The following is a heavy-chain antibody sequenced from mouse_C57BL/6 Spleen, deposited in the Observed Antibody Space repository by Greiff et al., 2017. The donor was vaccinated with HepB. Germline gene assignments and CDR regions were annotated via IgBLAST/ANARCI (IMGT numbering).Heavy chain of an antibody. V-gene: IGHV1-82*01. D-gene: IGHD1-1*01. CDR3: ARGGGYYGSSHFFDY. CDR1: GYAFSSSW. CDR2: IYPGDGDT. J-gene: IGHJ2*01. Sequence: QVQLKESGPELVKPGASVKISCKASGYAFSSSWMNWVKQRPGKGLEWIGRIYPGDGDTNYNGKFKGKATLTADKSSSTAYMQLSSLTSEDSAVYFCARGGGYYGSSHFFDYWGQGTTLTVSS.